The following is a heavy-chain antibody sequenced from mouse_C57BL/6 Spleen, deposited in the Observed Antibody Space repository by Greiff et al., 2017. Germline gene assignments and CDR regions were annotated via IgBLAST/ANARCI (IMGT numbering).Heavy chain of an antibody. V-gene: IGHV1-69*01. Sequence: QVQLQQPGAELVMPGASVKLSCKASGYTFTSYWMHWVKQRPGQGLEWIGEIDPSNSYTNYNHKFKGKSTLTVDTSSSTAYMQLSSLTSEDTAVYYGARSSVWSRYDLDDWGQGTTLTVAS. CDR2: IDPSNSYT. D-gene: IGHD2-10*02. J-gene: IGHJ2*01. CDR3: ARSSVWSRYDLDD. CDR1: GYTFTSYW.